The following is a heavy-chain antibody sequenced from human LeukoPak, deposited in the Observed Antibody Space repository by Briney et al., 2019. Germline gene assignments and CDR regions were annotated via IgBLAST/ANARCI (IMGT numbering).Heavy chain of an antibody. Sequence: GGSLRLSCAASGFTFSSYWMSWVRQAPGKGLEWVANIKQDGSEKYYVDSVKGRFTISRDNAKNSLYLQMNSLRAEDTAVYYCARDQWGYCSSTSCYREPYYYYYMDVWGKGTTVTVSS. D-gene: IGHD2-2*01. CDR2: IKQDGSEK. CDR3: ARDQWGYCSSTSCYREPYYYYYMDV. V-gene: IGHV3-7*01. CDR1: GFTFSSYW. J-gene: IGHJ6*03.